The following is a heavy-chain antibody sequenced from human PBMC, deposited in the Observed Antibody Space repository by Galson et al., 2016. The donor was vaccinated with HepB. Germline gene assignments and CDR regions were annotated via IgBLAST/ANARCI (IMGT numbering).Heavy chain of an antibody. J-gene: IGHJ6*02. Sequence: SLRLSCAASGFTFSSYGMHWVRQAPGKGLEWVSGVSATTYYADSVRVRFTTSRDDSKNTVYLQMNSLRAEDTAIYYCAKWRRDCDNNRCNDYYVMDDWGEGTTVTVSS. CDR2: VSATT. D-gene: IGHD3-22*01. V-gene: IGHV3-23*01. CDR1: GFTFSSYG. CDR3: AKWRRDCDNNRCNDYYVMDD.